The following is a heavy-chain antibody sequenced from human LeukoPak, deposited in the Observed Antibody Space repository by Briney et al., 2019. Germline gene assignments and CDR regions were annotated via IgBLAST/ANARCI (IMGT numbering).Heavy chain of an antibody. CDR2: IYYSGST. V-gene: IGHV4-30-4*08. CDR3: ARSPGGYSAFDI. D-gene: IGHD3-22*01. CDR1: GGSISSGGYY. Sequence: SETLSLTCTVSGGSISSGGYYWSWIRQHPGKGLEWIGYIYYSGSTYYNPSLKSRITISVDTSKNQFSLKLIFMTAADTAVYYCARSPGGYSAFDIWGQGTTVTVSS. J-gene: IGHJ3*02.